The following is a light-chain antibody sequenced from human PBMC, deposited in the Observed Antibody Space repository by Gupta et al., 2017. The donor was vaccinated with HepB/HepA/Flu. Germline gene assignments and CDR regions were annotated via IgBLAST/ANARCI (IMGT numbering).Light chain of an antibody. V-gene: IGLV3-21*03. J-gene: IGLJ1*01. CDR3: QVWDSSSDHYV. CDR1: NIGGKS. CDR2: DDS. Sequence: SYVLTQPPSVSVAPGKTARITCGGNNIGGKSVHWYQQKPGQAPVLVVYDDSDRPSGIPERFSGSNSGTTATLTISRVEAGDDADYYCQVWDSSSDHYVFGTGTKVTVL.